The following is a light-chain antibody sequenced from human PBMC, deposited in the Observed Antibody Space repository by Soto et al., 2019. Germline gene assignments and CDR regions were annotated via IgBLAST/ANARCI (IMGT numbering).Light chain of an antibody. V-gene: IGKV4-1*01. Sequence: DIVMTQSPDSLAVSLGERATINCKSSQSVLYSSNNRNYLAWYQQRLGQPPKLIFYWASTRESGVPDRFSGSGSGTDFTLTISSLQAEDVAVYYCQHYYSAPLTFGGGTKVEIK. J-gene: IGKJ4*01. CDR1: QSVLYSSNNRNY. CDR2: WAS. CDR3: QHYYSAPLT.